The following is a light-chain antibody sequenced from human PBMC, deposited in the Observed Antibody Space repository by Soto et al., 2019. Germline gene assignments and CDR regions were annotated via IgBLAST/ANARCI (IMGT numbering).Light chain of an antibody. CDR3: SSYTTSGTPV. CDR2: DVN. CDR1: SSDVGGYNY. V-gene: IGLV2-14*01. Sequence: QSALTQPASVSGSPGQTITISCTGTSSDVGGYNYLSWYQQHPGKAPKVMIYDVNNRPSGVSNRFSGSKTGNTASLTISGLQAEDEADYFCSSYTTSGTPVFGGGTKLTVL. J-gene: IGLJ3*02.